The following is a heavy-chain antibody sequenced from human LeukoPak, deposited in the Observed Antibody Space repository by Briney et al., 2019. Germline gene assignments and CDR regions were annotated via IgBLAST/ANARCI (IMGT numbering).Heavy chain of an antibody. Sequence: PSETLSLTCTVSGGSISSYYWSWIRQPAGKGLEWIGRIYTSGSTNYNPSLKSRVTMSVDTSKNQFSLKLSSVTAADTAVYYCARETHLYYSGRSRGAFDIWGQGTMVTVSS. CDR3: ARETHLYYSGRSRGAFDI. V-gene: IGHV4-4*07. J-gene: IGHJ3*02. CDR2: IYTSGST. D-gene: IGHD6-19*01. CDR1: GGSISSYY.